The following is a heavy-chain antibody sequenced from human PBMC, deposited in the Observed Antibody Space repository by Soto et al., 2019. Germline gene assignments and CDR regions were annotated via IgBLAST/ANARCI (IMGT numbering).Heavy chain of an antibody. Sequence: QVQLVESGGGLVKPGGSLRLSCAASGFTFSDYYMSWIRQAPGKGLEWVSYISSSGSTIYYADSVKGRFTISRDNGKHSLYLQMHSLRDEDTAVYYCARERGSYYDFWSGYHSRWFDPWGQGTLVTVSS. D-gene: IGHD3-3*01. CDR1: GFTFSDYY. CDR3: ARERGSYYDFWSGYHSRWFDP. V-gene: IGHV3-11*01. J-gene: IGHJ5*02. CDR2: ISSSGSTI.